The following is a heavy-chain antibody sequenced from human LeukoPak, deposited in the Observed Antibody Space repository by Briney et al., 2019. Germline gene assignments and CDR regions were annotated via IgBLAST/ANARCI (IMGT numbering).Heavy chain of an antibody. CDR3: ARGTFGYYYGSGSFDP. Sequence: SGTLSLTCAVSGGSISSSNWWSWVRQPPGKGLEWIGEINHSGSTNYNPSLKSRVTISVDTSKNQFSLKLSSVTAADTAVYYCARGTFGYYYGSGSFDPWGQGTLVTVSS. J-gene: IGHJ5*02. CDR2: INHSGST. CDR1: GGSISSSNW. D-gene: IGHD3-10*01. V-gene: IGHV4-4*02.